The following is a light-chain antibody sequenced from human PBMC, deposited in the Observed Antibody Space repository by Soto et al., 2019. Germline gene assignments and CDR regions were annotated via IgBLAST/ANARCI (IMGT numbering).Light chain of an antibody. CDR3: QQYNNWPLT. CDR2: GAS. Sequence: EIVMTQSPATLSMSPGERATLSCRASQSISSNLAWYQQKPGQVPRLLIYGASSRATGIPARFSGSGSGTEFTLTISSLQSEDFAVYYCQQYNNWPLTFGGGTKVEIK. J-gene: IGKJ4*01. CDR1: QSISSN. V-gene: IGKV3-15*01.